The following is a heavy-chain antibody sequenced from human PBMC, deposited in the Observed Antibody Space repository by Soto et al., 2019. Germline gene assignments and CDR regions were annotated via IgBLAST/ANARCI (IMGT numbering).Heavy chain of an antibody. CDR3: TRTDTAMVNPLDY. J-gene: IGHJ4*02. Sequence: SLRLSCTASGFTFGDYAMSWVRQAPGKGLEWVGFIRSKAYGGTTEYAASVKGRFTISRDDSKSIAYLQMNSLKTEDTAVYYCTRTDTAMVNPLDYWGQGTLVTVSS. D-gene: IGHD5-18*01. CDR2: IRSKAYGGTT. CDR1: GFTFGDYA. V-gene: IGHV3-49*04.